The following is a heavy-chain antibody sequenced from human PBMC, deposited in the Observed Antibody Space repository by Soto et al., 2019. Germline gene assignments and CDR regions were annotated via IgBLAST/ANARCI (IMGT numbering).Heavy chain of an antibody. J-gene: IGHJ4*02. V-gene: IGHV3-23*01. CDR2: ISSSGGTT. Sequence: EVQLLESGGGLVQPGGSLRLSCAVSGFTFSSFAMSWVRQAPGKGLEWVSVISSSGGTTYYADSVKGRFTISRDNSKNRRYRQMNSLRAEDTAVYYCARDYSYACDYWGQGTLVTVSS. D-gene: IGHD3-16*01. CDR1: GFTFSSFA. CDR3: ARDYSYACDY.